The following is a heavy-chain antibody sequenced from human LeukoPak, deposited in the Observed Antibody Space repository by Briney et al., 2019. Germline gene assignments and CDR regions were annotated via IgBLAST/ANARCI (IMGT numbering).Heavy chain of an antibody. CDR2: IYYSGST. CDR3: ARGPAAAVWFDP. J-gene: IGHJ5*02. V-gene: IGHV4-59*01. Sequence: SETLSLTCTVSGGSISSYYWSWIRQPPGKGLEWIGYIYYSGSTNYNPSLKSRVTISVDTSKNQFSLKLSSVTAADTAVYYCARGPAAAVWFDPWGQGTLVTVSS. D-gene: IGHD6-13*01. CDR1: GGSISSYY.